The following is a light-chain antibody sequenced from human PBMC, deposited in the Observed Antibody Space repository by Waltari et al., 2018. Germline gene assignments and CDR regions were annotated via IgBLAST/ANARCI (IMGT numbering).Light chain of an antibody. V-gene: IGLV2-8*01. CDR2: EVN. Sequence: SALTQPPSASGSPGQSVTISCTGTSSDIGTYNYVSWYQQSQGKAPKLLISEVNNRPSGVPDRFSGSKSGNTASLTVSGLQAEDEADYYCSSYTGSNNLYVFGTGTKVTVL. J-gene: IGLJ1*01. CDR1: SSDIGTYNY. CDR3: SSYTGSNNLYV.